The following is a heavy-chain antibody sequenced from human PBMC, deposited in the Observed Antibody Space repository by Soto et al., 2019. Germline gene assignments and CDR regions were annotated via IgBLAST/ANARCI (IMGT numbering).Heavy chain of an antibody. CDR2: IRDRAYNYAT. CDR3: TRLISAAQDY. CDR1: GFVFKDSS. J-gene: IGHJ4*02. D-gene: IGHD3-10*01. V-gene: IGHV3-73*01. Sequence: EVLLVESGGGVVQPGGSLKLSCAASGFVFKDSSIHWVRQASGKGLEWVGRIRDRAYNYATAYTASVKGRFTVSRDDSNNTAYLQMDSRKTEDTAIYYCTRLISAAQDYWGQGTLVTVSS.